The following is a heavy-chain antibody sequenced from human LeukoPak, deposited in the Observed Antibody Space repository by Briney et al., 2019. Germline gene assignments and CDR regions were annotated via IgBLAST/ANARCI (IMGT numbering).Heavy chain of an antibody. CDR2: INPSGGST. CDR3: ARTNDYGRRGDY. Sequence: ASVKVSCKASGYTFTSYYMHWVRQAPGQGLEWMGIINPSGGSTSYAQKFQGRVTMTRDTSTSTVYMELSSVTAADTAVYYCARTNDYGRRGDYWGQGTLVTVSS. J-gene: IGHJ4*02. D-gene: IGHD4-17*01. CDR1: GYTFTSYY. V-gene: IGHV1-46*01.